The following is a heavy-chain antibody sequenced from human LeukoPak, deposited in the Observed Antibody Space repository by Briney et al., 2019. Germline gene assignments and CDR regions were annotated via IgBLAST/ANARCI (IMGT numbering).Heavy chain of an antibody. CDR1: GFTFSSYA. D-gene: IGHD4-17*01. CDR2: IGSSGDIT. V-gene: IGHV3-23*01. CDR3: ARDIDNGDYVVY. Sequence: AGGSLRLSCAASGFTFSSYAMSWVRQAPGMGLEWVSSIGSSGDITYYAYSVKGRFTISRDNSKNTLYLQMNSLRAEDTAVYYCARDIDNGDYVVYWGQGTLVTVSS. J-gene: IGHJ4*02.